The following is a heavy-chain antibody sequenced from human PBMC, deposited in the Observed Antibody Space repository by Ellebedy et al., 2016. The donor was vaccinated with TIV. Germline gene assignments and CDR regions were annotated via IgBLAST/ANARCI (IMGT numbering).Heavy chain of an antibody. CDR3: ARDVVVVPAAMVSYYYYYYGRDV. D-gene: IGHD2-2*01. J-gene: IGHJ6*02. Sequence: ASVKVSXXASGYTFTSYGISWVRQAPGQGLEWMGWISAYNGNTNYAQKLQGRVTMTTDTSTSTAYMELRSLRSDDTAVYYCARDVVVVPAAMVSYYYYYYGRDVWGQGTTVTVSS. CDR1: GYTFTSYG. CDR2: ISAYNGNT. V-gene: IGHV1-18*01.